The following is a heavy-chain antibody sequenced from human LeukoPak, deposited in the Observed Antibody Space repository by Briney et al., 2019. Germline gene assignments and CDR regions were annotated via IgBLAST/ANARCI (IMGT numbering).Heavy chain of an antibody. CDR2: ISSGAGSTI. J-gene: IGHJ4*02. D-gene: IGHD3-10*01. Sequence: PGGSLRLSCAASGFSVSDYYMSWVRQAPGKGLEWISYISSGAGSTIKYADSVKGRFTISKDNAQNSLFLQMNSLRAEDTAVYYCAKFGVRGVRGVTNGVDYWGQGTLVTVSS. CDR3: AKFGVRGVRGVTNGVDY. CDR1: GFSVSDYY. V-gene: IGHV3-11*01.